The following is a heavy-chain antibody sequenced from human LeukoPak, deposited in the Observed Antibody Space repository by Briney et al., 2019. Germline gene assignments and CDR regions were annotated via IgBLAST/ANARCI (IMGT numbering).Heavy chain of an antibody. D-gene: IGHD3-22*01. CDR3: ARRIYDTSGDYMDV. V-gene: IGHV5-51*01. CDR1: GYSFTNYW. J-gene: IGHJ6*03. CDR2: IYPGDSDT. Sequence: GESLQISCNGSGYSFTNYWIGWVRQMPGKGLEWMGIIYPGDSDTKYSPSFQGRVTISANKSISTAYPQWSSLKVSDTAMYYCARRIYDTSGDYMDVWGKGTTVTVSS.